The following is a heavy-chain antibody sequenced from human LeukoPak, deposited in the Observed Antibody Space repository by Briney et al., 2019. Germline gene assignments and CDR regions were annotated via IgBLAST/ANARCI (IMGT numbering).Heavy chain of an antibody. V-gene: IGHV4-34*01. CDR3: ARLMTYYYGSGSPYFDY. D-gene: IGHD3-10*01. Sequence: PSETLSLTCAVYGGSFSDYYWNWIRQPPGKGLEWIGEINHSGSTKYNPSLKSRVTISVATSKNQFSLKLSSVTAADTAVYYCARLMTYYYGSGSPYFDYWGQGTLVTVSS. CDR2: INHSGST. J-gene: IGHJ4*02. CDR1: GGSFSDYY.